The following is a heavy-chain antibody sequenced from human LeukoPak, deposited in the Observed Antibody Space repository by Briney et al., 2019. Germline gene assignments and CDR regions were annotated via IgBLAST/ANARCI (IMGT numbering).Heavy chain of an antibody. Sequence: PSETLSLTCTVSGGSISSYSWNWIRQPAGKGLEWIGRLYTRGSTTYNPSLKSRVTMSVDTSKKHVSLKLSSVTAADTAVYYCARDQGDYGDHRYFDYWGQGTLVTVSS. CDR1: GGSISSYS. CDR3: ARDQGDYGDHRYFDY. CDR2: LYTRGST. V-gene: IGHV4-4*07. J-gene: IGHJ4*02. D-gene: IGHD4-17*01.